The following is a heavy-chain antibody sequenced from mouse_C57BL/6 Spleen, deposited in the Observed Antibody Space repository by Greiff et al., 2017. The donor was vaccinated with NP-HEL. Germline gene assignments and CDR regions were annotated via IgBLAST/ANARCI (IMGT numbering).Heavy chain of an antibody. Sequence: EVHLVESEGGLVQPGSSMKLSCTASGFTFSDYYMAWVRQVPEKGLEWVANINYDGSSTYYLDSLKSRFILSRDNAKNILYLQMSSLKSEDTATYYCAREEIYYSNYYFDYWGQGTTLTVSS. CDR2: INYDGSST. V-gene: IGHV5-16*01. CDR1: GFTFSDYY. CDR3: AREEIYYSNYYFDY. D-gene: IGHD2-5*01. J-gene: IGHJ2*01.